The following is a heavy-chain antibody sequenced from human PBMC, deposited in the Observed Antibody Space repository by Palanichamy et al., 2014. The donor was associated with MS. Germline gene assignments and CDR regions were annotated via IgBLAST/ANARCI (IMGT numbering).Heavy chain of an antibody. CDR1: GYTFTSYG. V-gene: IGHV1-18*04. D-gene: IGHD3-16*02. Sequence: QGQLVQSGPEVKRPGASVKVSCKASGYTFTSYGISWVRQAPGQGLEWMGWMSGHNGNTKYAHKVQGRVTMTTDTSTSTAYMELRSLRSDDTAVYYCARERIMSTFGGVIVLGKDHYYGLDVWGQGTTVIVSS. CDR2: MSGHNGNT. CDR3: ARERIMSTFGGVIVLGKDHYYGLDV. J-gene: IGHJ6*02.